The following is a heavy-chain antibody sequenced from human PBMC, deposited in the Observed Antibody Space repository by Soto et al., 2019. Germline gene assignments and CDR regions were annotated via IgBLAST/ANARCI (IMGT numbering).Heavy chain of an antibody. CDR3: ARPPGYISDWYYFDL. D-gene: IGHD3-9*01. CDR1: GYTFIDYY. V-gene: IGHV1-2*02. J-gene: IGHJ4*02. Sequence: ASVKVSCKASGYTFIDYYMHWVRQAPGQGFEWMGRISPRSGGTNYAQKFQGRVTMTWDTPLNTAYMELSSPISEDTAVYYCARPPGYISDWYYFDLWGQGTLVTVSS. CDR2: ISPRSGGT.